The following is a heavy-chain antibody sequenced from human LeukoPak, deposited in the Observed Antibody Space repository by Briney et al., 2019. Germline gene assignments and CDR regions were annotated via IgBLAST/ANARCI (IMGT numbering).Heavy chain of an antibody. Sequence: GGSLRLSCVASGFSFSDYDMYWVRQAAGRGLEWVSALGTNRDAYYLGSVRGRFTISRENVKNSLYLQMNSLGVEDTAVYYCARDHPVDTAMDYWGQGTLVTVSS. D-gene: IGHD5-18*01. CDR1: GFSFSDYD. V-gene: IGHV3-13*01. CDR2: LGTNRDA. J-gene: IGHJ4*02. CDR3: ARDHPVDTAMDY.